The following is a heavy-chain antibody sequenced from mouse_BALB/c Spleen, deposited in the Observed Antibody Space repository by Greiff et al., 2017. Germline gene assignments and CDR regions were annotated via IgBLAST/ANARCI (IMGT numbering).Heavy chain of an antibody. D-gene: IGHD3-3*01. Sequence: EVQLQQSGPELVKPGASVKISCKASGYTFTDYNMHWVKQSHGKSLEWIGYIYPYNGGTGYNQKFKSKATLTVDNSSSTAYMELRSLTSEDSAVYYCARGGTKFAYWGQGTLVTVSA. V-gene: IGHV1S29*02. CDR2: IYPYNGGT. CDR3: ARGGTKFAY. CDR1: GYTFTDYN. J-gene: IGHJ3*01.